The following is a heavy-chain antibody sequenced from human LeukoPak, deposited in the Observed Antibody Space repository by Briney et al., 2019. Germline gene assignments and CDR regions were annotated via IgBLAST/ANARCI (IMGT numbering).Heavy chain of an antibody. Sequence: GRSLRLSCAASGFTFSSYGMHWVRQAPGKGLEWVAVISYDGSNKYYADSVKGRFTISRDNSKNTLYLQMNSLRAEDTAVYYCAKGFEYSSSSGPYYMDVWGKGTTVTVSS. D-gene: IGHD6-6*01. CDR3: AKGFEYSSSSGPYYMDV. J-gene: IGHJ6*03. CDR1: GFTFSSYG. CDR2: ISYDGSNK. V-gene: IGHV3-30*18.